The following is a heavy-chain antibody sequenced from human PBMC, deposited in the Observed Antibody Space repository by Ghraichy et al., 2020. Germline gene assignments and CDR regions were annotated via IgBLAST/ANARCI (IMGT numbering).Heavy chain of an antibody. J-gene: IGHJ6*02. CDR3: ARGSRVVSFFYYDGMDV. Sequence: GGSLRLSCVGSGFTFSSYSMNWVRQSPGKGLEWVSYITISSRSIFYADSVKGRFTISRDNAQNSLSLQMNSLRDEDTAVYYCARGSRVVSFFYYDGMDVWGQGTTVTVSS. D-gene: IGHD4-23*01. V-gene: IGHV3-48*02. CDR2: ITISSRSI. CDR1: GFTFSSYS.